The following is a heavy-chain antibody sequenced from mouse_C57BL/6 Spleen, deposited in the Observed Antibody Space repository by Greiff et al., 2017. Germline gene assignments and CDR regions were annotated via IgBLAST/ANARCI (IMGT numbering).Heavy chain of an antibody. D-gene: IGHD2-5*01. CDR2: ISYAGSN. J-gene: IGHJ3*01. CDR1: GYSITSGYY. V-gene: IGHV3-6*01. CDR3: ARGGAYYSNYPFAY. Sequence: EVKLEESGPGLVKPSQSLSLTCSVTGYSITSGYYWNWIRQFPGNKLEWMGYISYAGSNNYNPSLKNRISITRDTSKNQFFLKLNSVTTEDTATYYCARGGAYYSNYPFAYWGQGTLVTVSA.